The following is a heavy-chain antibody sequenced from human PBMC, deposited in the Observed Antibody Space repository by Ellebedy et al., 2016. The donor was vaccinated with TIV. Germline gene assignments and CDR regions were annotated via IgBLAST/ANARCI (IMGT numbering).Heavy chain of an antibody. D-gene: IGHD6-6*01. V-gene: IGHV4-59*02. CDR2: ISINGHT. J-gene: IGHJ6*02. Sequence: SETLSLTCTVSGTSVTRDYWSWIRQPPGRGLEFIAYISINGHTDYSPSLRSRATISLDASKNQFSLQLNSVSPEDTAVYYCARAGEYTSSSGMDVWGQGTTVTVSS. CDR1: GTSVTRDY. CDR3: ARAGEYTSSSGMDV.